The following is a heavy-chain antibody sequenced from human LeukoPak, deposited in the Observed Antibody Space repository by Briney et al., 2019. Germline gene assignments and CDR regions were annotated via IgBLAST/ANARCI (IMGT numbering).Heavy chain of an antibody. CDR2: IYTSGST. J-gene: IGHJ4*02. CDR1: GGSISIGSYY. Sequence: PSETLSLTCTVSGGSISIGSYYWSWIRQPAGKGLEWIGRIYTSGSTNYNPSLKSRVTISVDTSKNQFSLKLSSVTAADTAVYYCARGPSPDYYDSSGYYYFDYWGQGTLVTVSS. V-gene: IGHV4-61*02. CDR3: ARGPSPDYYDSSGYYYFDY. D-gene: IGHD3-22*01.